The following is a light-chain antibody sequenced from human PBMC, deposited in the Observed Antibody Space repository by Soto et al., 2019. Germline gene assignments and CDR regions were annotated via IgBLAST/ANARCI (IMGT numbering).Light chain of an antibody. Sequence: EIVLTQSPATLSLSPGERATLSCRASQSVITYLAWYQQKPGQAPRLLIYDASNRATGIPARFSGSGSGTDFTLTISSLEPEDFAVYYCQQRYNWPPITFGQGTRLEIK. V-gene: IGKV3-11*01. CDR2: DAS. CDR3: QQRYNWPPIT. CDR1: QSVITY. J-gene: IGKJ5*01.